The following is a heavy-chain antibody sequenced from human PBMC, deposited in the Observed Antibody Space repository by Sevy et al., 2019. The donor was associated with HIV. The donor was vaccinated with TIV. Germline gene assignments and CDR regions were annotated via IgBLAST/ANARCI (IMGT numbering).Heavy chain of an antibody. J-gene: IGHJ4*02. CDR3: AKDYYDSSGYFDY. D-gene: IGHD3-22*01. V-gene: IGHV3-30*18. CDR2: ISYDGSNK. CDR1: GFTFSSYG. Sequence: GGSLRLSCAASGFTFSSYGMHWVRQAPGKVLEWVAVISYDGSNKYYADSVKGRFTISRDNSKNTLYLQTNSLRAEDTAVYYCAKDYYDSSGYFDYWGQGTLVTVSS.